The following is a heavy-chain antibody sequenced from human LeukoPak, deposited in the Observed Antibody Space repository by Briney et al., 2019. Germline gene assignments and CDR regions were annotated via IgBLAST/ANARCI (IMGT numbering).Heavy chain of an antibody. J-gene: IGHJ5*02. D-gene: IGHD3-10*01. Sequence: GGSLRLCCAASGFSFRSYVMHWVRQTPGKGLEWVAVISYDGSNVNYTDSVKGRFIISRDNSKHTLYLQMNSLRAEDTAVYYCARGFYGAGSYRWFHPWGQGALVTVSS. CDR1: GFSFRSYV. CDR2: ISYDGSNV. V-gene: IGHV3-30*03. CDR3: ARGFYGAGSYRWFHP.